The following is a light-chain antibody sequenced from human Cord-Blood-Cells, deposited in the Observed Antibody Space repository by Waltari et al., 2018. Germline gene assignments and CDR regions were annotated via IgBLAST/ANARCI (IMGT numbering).Light chain of an antibody. CDR1: QSLLHSDGKTY. CDR3: MQSIQRSYS. J-gene: IGKJ2*03. Sequence: DIVMTQTPLSLSVTPGQPASISCKSSQSLLHSDGKTYLYWYLQKPGGPPQLLIYEVSNRCSGVPERLSGSGSGTDFTLKISRVEAEDVGVYYCMQSIQRSYSFGQGTKLEIK. V-gene: IGKV2D-29*01. CDR2: EVS.